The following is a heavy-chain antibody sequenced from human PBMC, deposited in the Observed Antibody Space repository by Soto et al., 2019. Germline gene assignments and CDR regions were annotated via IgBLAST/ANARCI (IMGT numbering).Heavy chain of an antibody. Sequence: QVQLVQSGAEVKKPGASVKVSCKASGYTFTSYGITWVRQAPGQGLEWMGGISAYNGNTNYAQKLQGRVTMTTDTXTSTAYMERRSLRSDDTAVYYCARAASYCGGDCYYYYGMDVWGQGTTVTVSS. CDR3: ARAASYCGGDCYYYYGMDV. D-gene: IGHD2-21*02. J-gene: IGHJ6*02. CDR2: ISAYNGNT. V-gene: IGHV1-18*01. CDR1: GYTFTSYG.